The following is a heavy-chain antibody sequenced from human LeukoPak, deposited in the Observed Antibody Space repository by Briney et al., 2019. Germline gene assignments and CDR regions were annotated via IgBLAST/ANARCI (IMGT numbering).Heavy chain of an antibody. Sequence: PGGSLRLSCAASAFTFSDYSMNWVRQAPGKGLEWVSSISSRSIYIYYADSVKGRFTISRDNAKNSLYLQLNSLRAEDTAVYYCARVRPDDCTTSTCSLDYWGQGTLVTVSS. CDR1: AFTFSDYS. D-gene: IGHD2-2*01. CDR2: ISSRSIYI. V-gene: IGHV3-21*01. CDR3: ARVRPDDCTTSTCSLDY. J-gene: IGHJ4*02.